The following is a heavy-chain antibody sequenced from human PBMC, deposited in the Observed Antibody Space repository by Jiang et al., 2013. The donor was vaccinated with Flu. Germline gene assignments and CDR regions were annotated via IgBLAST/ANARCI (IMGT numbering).Heavy chain of an antibody. CDR2: IDWDDDK. CDR3: ARTYYGDSVYFDY. CDR1: GFSLRTNEMC. D-gene: IGHD4-17*01. J-gene: IGHJ4*02. V-gene: IGHV2-70*11. Sequence: KPTQTLTMTCTFSGFSLRTNEMCVSWIRQPPGKALEWLARIDWDDDKHYSPFLKTRLSISKDTSKSQVVLTMTNMDPVDTATYYCARTYYGDSVYFDYWGQGALVTV.